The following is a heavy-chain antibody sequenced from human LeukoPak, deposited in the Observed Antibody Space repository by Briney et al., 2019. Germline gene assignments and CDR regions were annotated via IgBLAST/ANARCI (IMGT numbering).Heavy chain of an antibody. CDR2: INHSGST. Sequence: SETLSLTCAVYGGSFSGYYWSWIRQPPGKGLEWIGEINHSGSTNYNPSLKSRVTISVDTSKNQFSLKLSSVTAADTAVYYCARGRTYGSGSYYRFWPDFDIWGQGTVVTVSS. V-gene: IGHV4-34*01. D-gene: IGHD3-10*01. CDR3: ARGRTYGSGSYYRFWPDFDI. CDR1: GGSFSGYY. J-gene: IGHJ3*02.